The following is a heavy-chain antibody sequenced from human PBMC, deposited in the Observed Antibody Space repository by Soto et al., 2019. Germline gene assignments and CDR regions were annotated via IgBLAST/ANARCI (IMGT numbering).Heavy chain of an antibody. CDR2: IYIGSNFI. Sequence: EVKLVESGGSLVKPGGSLRLSCAASGFRFNTYTMNWIRQAPGKGLEGVSSIYIGSNFIYYGESVKGRFSTSRDDAQDSMFLQMDSLRAEDTATYYCARISSGAGAFDLWGRGTKVAVSS. V-gene: IGHV3-21*02. J-gene: IGHJ3*01. CDR3: ARISSGAGAFDL. D-gene: IGHD3-10*01. CDR1: GFRFNTYT.